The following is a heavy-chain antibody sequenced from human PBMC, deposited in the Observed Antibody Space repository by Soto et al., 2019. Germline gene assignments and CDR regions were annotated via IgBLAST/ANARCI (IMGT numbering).Heavy chain of an antibody. Sequence: VQLLEWGAGLLKPSETLSLTCAVYDASFTDFYWSWIRQPPGKGLEWIGEIHPSGIINYNPSLRSRGAISIDTSKNQFSLKLSSVTAADTAMYNCSRGTDLYKMGNYWGQGTLVTVSS. CDR3: SRGTDLYKMGNY. D-gene: IGHD1-1*01. CDR1: DASFTDFY. CDR2: IHPSGII. V-gene: IGHV4-34*01. J-gene: IGHJ4*02.